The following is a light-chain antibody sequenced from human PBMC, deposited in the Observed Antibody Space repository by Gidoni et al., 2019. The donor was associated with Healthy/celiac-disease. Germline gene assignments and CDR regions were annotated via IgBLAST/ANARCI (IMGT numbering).Light chain of an antibody. CDR2: YAS. Sequence: EIVLTQSLDFQSVTPNEKVTITCRASQCIGSSLHWYQQKPDQSPKLLIKYASQSFSGVPSRFSGSRSGTDFTVTINSLGAEDAATYYCHQSSSLPWTFGQXTKVEIK. J-gene: IGKJ1*01. CDR1: QCIGSS. CDR3: HQSSSLPWT. V-gene: IGKV6-21*01.